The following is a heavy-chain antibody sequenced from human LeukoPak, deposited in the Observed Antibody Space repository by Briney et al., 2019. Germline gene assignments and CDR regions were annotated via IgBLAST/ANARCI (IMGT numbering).Heavy chain of an antibody. CDR1: GYTFTSYY. J-gene: IGHJ4*02. V-gene: IGHV1-46*01. CDR2: INPSAGST. D-gene: IGHD5-18*01. CDR3: ARGYSYGYFFY. Sequence: RASVKVSCKASGYTFTSYYIHWVRQAPGQGLEWMGIINPSAGSTSYAQKFRGRVTMTRDTSTSTVYMELSSLRSEDTAVYYCARGYSYGYFFYWGQGTLVTVSS.